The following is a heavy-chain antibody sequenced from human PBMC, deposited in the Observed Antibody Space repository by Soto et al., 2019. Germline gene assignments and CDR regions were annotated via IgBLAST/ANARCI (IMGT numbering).Heavy chain of an antibody. CDR3: ARDRLRGYDNSGFYS. CDR1: GYSFSYYG. J-gene: IGHJ4*02. CDR2: INPYNGNR. Sequence: QVQLVQSGAELRKPGASVKVSCQAFGYSFSYYGVHWVRQAPGQGLEWMGWINPYNGNRNYAQKFDDRITMTAATSANTLYLELRSLKSDDTAVYYCARDRLRGYDNSGFYSWGQGTLVTVSS. D-gene: IGHD3-22*01. V-gene: IGHV1-18*04.